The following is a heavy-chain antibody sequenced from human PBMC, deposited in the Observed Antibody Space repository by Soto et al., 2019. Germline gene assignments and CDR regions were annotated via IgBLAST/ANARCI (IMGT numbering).Heavy chain of an antibody. CDR1: GYTFSNYW. J-gene: IGHJ4*02. V-gene: IGHV5-51*01. CDR3: ARYSGSDREGFAS. Sequence: GESLKISCRGSGYTFSNYWIGWVRQMPGKGLEWVGIVFPGDSDTRYSPSFEGHVTISADNSISTAFLHWSSLKSSDTAIYYCARYSGSDREGFASWGQGTLVTVSS. CDR2: VFPGDSDT. D-gene: IGHD5-12*01.